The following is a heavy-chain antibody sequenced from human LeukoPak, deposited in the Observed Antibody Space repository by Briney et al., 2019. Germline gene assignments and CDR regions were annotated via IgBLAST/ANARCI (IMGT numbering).Heavy chain of an antibody. CDR2: ISAYNGNT. CDR3: ARDRHYDILTGYYTRDAFDI. D-gene: IGHD3-9*01. Sequence: ASVKVSCKASGYTFTSYGISWVRHAPGQGLEWMGWISAYNGNTNYAQKLQGRVTMTTDTSTSTAYMELRSLRSDDTAVYYCARDRHYDILTGYYTRDAFDIWGQGTMVTVSS. CDR1: GYTFTSYG. J-gene: IGHJ3*02. V-gene: IGHV1-18*01.